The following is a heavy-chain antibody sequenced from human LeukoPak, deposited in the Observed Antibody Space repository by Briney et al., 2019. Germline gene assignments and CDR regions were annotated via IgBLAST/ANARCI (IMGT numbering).Heavy chain of an antibody. Sequence: PGGSLRLSCAASGFTFSSYWMSWVRQAPGKGLEWVANIKQDGSEKYYVDSVKGRFTISRDSAKNSLYLQMNSLRAEDTAVYYCARDITSITIFGVVTHFDYWGQGTLVTVSS. CDR2: IKQDGSEK. V-gene: IGHV3-7*01. CDR1: GFTFSSYW. J-gene: IGHJ4*02. D-gene: IGHD3-3*01. CDR3: ARDITSITIFGVVTHFDY.